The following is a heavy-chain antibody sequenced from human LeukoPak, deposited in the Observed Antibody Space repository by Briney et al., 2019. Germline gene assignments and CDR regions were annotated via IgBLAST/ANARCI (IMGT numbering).Heavy chain of an antibody. CDR3: ARACTTFITQWCFSDF. V-gene: IGHV1-18*04. D-gene: IGHD2/OR15-2a*01. Sequence: ASVKVSCKASGYSFTTYVITCVRQAPGQGPEWLGWINPQNGNTNFAQRFQGRVTMTTDTSTNTAYMELRSLTSDDTAVYYCARACTTFITQWCFSDFWGQGTLVTVSS. CDR2: INPQNGNT. CDR1: GYSFTTYV. J-gene: IGHJ4*02.